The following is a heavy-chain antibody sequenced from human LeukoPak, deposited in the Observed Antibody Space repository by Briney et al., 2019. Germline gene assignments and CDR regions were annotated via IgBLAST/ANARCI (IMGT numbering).Heavy chain of an antibody. CDR3: ARGLYYDSSGPKTYYYYYMDV. CDR2: ISGSGGST. D-gene: IGHD3-22*01. Sequence: GGSLRLSCAASGFTFSSYWMSWVRQAPGKGLEWVSAISGSGGSTYYADSVKGRFTISRDNAKNTLYLQMNSLRAEDTAVYYCARGLYYDSSGPKTYYYYYMDVWGKGTTVTVSS. J-gene: IGHJ6*03. CDR1: GFTFSSYW. V-gene: IGHV3-23*01.